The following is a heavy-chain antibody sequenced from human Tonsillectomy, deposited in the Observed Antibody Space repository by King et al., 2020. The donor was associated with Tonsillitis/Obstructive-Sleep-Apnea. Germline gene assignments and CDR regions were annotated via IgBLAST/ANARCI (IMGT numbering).Heavy chain of an antibody. CDR1: GFTFSSYA. CDR2: ISASGGST. J-gene: IGHJ4*02. Sequence: QLVQSGGGLVHPGGSLRLSCAASGFTFSSYAMTWVRQAPGKGLEWVSAISASGGSTYYADSVRGRFTISRDNSKSTLYLQMNSLRAEDTAVYYCAKLVALRDTYFDYWGQGTLVTVSS. D-gene: IGHD5-12*01. CDR3: AKLVALRDTYFDY. V-gene: IGHV3-23*04.